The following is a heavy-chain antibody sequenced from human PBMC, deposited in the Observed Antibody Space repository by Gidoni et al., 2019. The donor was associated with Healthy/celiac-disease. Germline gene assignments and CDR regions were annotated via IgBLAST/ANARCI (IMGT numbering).Heavy chain of an antibody. J-gene: IGHJ2*01. CDR1: GFTFRSYA. CDR3: AKDLALGKTPDWYFDL. Sequence: EVPLLESGGGFVQPGGSLRLSCAASGFTFRSYAMSWVRQAPGKGLEWVSAISGSGGSTYYADSVKGRFTISRDNSKNTLYLQMNSLRAEDTAVYYCAKDLALGKTPDWYFDLWGRGTLVTVSS. V-gene: IGHV3-23*01. D-gene: IGHD7-27*01. CDR2: ISGSGGST.